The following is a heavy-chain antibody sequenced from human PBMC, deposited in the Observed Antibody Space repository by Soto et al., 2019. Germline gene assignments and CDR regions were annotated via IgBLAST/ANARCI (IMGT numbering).Heavy chain of an antibody. J-gene: IGHJ3*02. CDR2: INHSGST. D-gene: IGHD6-13*01. CDR1: GGSFSGYY. CDR3: ARGPGAAAAKGAFDI. V-gene: IGHV4-34*01. Sequence: SETLSLTCAVYGGSFSGYYWSWIRQPPGKGLEWIGEINHSGSTNYNPSLKSRVTISVDTSKNQFSLNLSSVTAADTAVYYCARGPGAAAAKGAFDIWGQGTMVTVSS.